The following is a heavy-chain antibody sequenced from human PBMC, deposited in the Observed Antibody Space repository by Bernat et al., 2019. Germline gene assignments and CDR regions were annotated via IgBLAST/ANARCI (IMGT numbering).Heavy chain of an antibody. CDR3: ARDQGSSWYSLYNWFDP. CDR1: GFTFSSYW. Sequence: EVQLVESGGGLVQPGGSLRLSCAASGFTFSSYWMSWVRQAPGKGLEWVANIKQDGSERYCVDSVKGRFTIARDNAKNALYLQMNSLRAEDTAVYYCARDQGSSWYSLYNWFDPWGQGTLVTVSS. J-gene: IGHJ5*02. CDR2: IKQDGSER. V-gene: IGHV3-7*04. D-gene: IGHD6-13*01.